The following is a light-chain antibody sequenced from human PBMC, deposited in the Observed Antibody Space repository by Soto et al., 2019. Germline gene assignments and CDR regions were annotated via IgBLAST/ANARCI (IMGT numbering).Light chain of an antibody. J-gene: IGLJ2*01. CDR1: SSDVGGYNS. CDR3: SSYAGSKNLV. Sequence: QSALTQPPSASGSPGQSVTVSCTGTSSDVGGYNSVSWYQQHPGKAPKLIIYEVSKRPSGVPDRFSASKSDNTASLTVSGLRAEDEAHYYCSSYAGSKNLVFGGGTKVTVL. V-gene: IGLV2-8*01. CDR2: EVS.